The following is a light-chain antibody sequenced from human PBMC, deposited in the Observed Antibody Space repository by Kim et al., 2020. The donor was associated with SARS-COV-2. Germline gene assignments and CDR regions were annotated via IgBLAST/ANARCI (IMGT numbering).Light chain of an antibody. CDR3: HQYGSSPQT. Sequence: EIVLTQSPGTLSLSPGERATLACRASQTVSNNYLAWYQQKPGQAPRLLIYGASNRVTGIPDRFSGSGSGTDFALTISRLEPEDFAVYYCHQYGSSPQTFGQGTKVDIK. V-gene: IGKV3-20*01. CDR1: QTVSNNY. J-gene: IGKJ1*01. CDR2: GAS.